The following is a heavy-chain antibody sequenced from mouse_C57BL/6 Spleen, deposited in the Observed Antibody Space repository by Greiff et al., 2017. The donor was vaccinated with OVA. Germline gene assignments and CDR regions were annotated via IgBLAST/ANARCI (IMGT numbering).Heavy chain of an antibody. J-gene: IGHJ4*01. V-gene: IGHV14-2*01. Sequence: VQLQQSGAELVKPGASVKLSCTASGFNIKDYYMHWVKQRTEQGLEWIGRIDPEDGETKYAPKFQGKATITADKSSNTAYLQLSSLTSEDTAVYYCARMITTRWVYYDAMDYWGQGTSVTVSS. CDR3: ARMITTRWVYYDAMDY. D-gene: IGHD2-4*01. CDR2: IDPEDGET. CDR1: GFNIKDYY.